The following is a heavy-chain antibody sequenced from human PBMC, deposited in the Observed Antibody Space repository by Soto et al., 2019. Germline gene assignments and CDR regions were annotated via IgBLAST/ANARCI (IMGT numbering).Heavy chain of an antibody. CDR2: MTSDGSSK. Sequence: QMQLLESGGGVVQPGKALRLSCAASGFAFNSHSVHWVRQAPGKGLEWLALMTSDGSSKFYADSVKGRCTISRDNSKNTPYLEMNSLRSEDTAVYYCARDRVIRYTGYELDLWGPGTLVTVSS. V-gene: IGHV3-30-3*01. J-gene: IGHJ5*02. CDR1: GFAFNSHS. D-gene: IGHD3-9*01. CDR3: ARDRVIRYTGYELDL.